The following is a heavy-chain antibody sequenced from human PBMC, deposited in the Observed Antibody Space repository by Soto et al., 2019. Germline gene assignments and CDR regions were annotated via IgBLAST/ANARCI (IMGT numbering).Heavy chain of an antibody. V-gene: IGHV4-59*01. D-gene: IGHD3-22*01. Sequence: QVQLQESGPGLVKPSETLSLTCAVSGDSISSYYCMWIRQPPGKGLESIGYLYYGRSANYNPSLKSRVTLSGDTSANQCSLTLSSMTAADTDVYYCDLRSMAVVPEYWGQGTLVTVSS. CDR1: GDSISSYY. CDR3: DLRSMAVVPEY. CDR2: LYYGRSA. J-gene: IGHJ4*02.